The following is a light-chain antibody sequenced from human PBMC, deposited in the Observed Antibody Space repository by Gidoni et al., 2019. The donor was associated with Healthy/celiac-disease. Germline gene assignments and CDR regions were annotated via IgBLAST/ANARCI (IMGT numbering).Light chain of an antibody. V-gene: IGLV2-14*01. CDR3: SSYTSSSTLDVV. J-gene: IGLJ2*01. Sequence: QSALTQPDSVSGSPGQSITIPCTGTSSDVGGYNYVSWYQQHPGKAPKLMIYEVSNRPSGVSNRFSGSKSGNTASLTISGLQAEDEADYYCSSYTSSSTLDVVFGGGTKLTVL. CDR2: EVS. CDR1: SSDVGGYNY.